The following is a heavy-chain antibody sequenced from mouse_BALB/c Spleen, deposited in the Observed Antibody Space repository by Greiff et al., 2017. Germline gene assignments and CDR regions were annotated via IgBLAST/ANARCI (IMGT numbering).Heavy chain of an antibody. J-gene: IGHJ4*01. Sequence: EVQRVESGGGLVQPGGSRKLSCAASGFTFSSFGMHWVRQAPEKGLEWVAYISSGISTIYYADTVKGRFTISRDNPKNTLFLQMTSLRSEDTAMYYCARWDYYAMDYWGQGTSVTVSS. V-gene: IGHV5-17*02. CDR3: ARWDYYAMDY. CDR1: GFTFSSFG. CDR2: ISSGISTI.